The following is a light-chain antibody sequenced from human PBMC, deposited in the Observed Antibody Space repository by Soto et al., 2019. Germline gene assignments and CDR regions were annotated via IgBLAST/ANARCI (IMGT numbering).Light chain of an antibody. CDR3: QVWDSTSDHYV. V-gene: IGLV3-21*02. CDR2: DDR. Sequence: SYELTQPPSVSVASGQTASISCGGNNIGSRSVHWYQQKPGQAPVLVVYDDRDRPSGIPERFAGSNSGSTATLTISRVEAGDEADYYCQVWDSTSDHYVFGTGTKVTVL. CDR1: NIGSRS. J-gene: IGLJ1*01.